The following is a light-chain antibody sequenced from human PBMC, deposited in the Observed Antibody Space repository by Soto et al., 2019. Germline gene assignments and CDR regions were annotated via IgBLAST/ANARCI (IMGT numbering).Light chain of an antibody. CDR3: NSYTSASTYV. CDR2: NVY. V-gene: IGLV2-14*03. J-gene: IGLJ1*01. CDR1: SSDMGIYNF. Sequence: QSVLTQPASVSGSPGQSITIFCTGTSSDMGIYNFVSWYQQHPGKAPKLMIYNVYSRPSGVSSRFSGSKSGNTASLTISWLHAEDEADYYCNSYTSASTYVFGTGTKLTVL.